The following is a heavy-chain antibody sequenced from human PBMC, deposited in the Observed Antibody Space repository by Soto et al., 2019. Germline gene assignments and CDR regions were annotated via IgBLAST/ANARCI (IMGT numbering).Heavy chain of an antibody. CDR1: GGTFSSYA. CDR2: ITPIFGTA. CDR3: ARWENYYGMDV. V-gene: IGHV1-69*12. J-gene: IGHJ6*02. Sequence: QVQLVQSGAEVKKPGSSVKVSCKASGGTFSSYAISWVRQAPGQGFEWMGGITPIFGTANYAQKFQGRVTITADESTSRAYMELSSLRSEDTAVYYCARWENYYGMDVWGQGTTVTVSS. D-gene: IGHD1-26*01.